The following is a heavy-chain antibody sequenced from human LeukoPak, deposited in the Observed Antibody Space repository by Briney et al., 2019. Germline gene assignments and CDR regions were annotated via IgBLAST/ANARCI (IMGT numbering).Heavy chain of an antibody. D-gene: IGHD4-11*01. V-gene: IGHV1-46*01. Sequence: GASVKVSCKASGYTFTSYYMHWVRQAPGQGLEWMGIINPSGGSTSYAQKFQGRVTMTRDMSTSTVYMELSSLRSEDTAVYYCARDGIPRDYRPYSDAFDIWGQGTMVTVSS. J-gene: IGHJ3*02. CDR2: INPSGGST. CDR1: GYTFTSYY. CDR3: ARDGIPRDYRPYSDAFDI.